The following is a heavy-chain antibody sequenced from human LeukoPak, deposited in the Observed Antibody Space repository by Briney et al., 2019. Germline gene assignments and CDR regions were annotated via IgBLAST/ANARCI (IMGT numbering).Heavy chain of an antibody. Sequence: PGGSLRLSCSASGFMLSNYDMHWVRQAPGRGLEWVAMIWYDESNKYYADSVKGRFTISRDNSKNTLYLQMNSLRVDDTAIYYCAGTAWNYFGSGNYYAPDYWGQGTLVTVSS. CDR2: IWYDESNK. CDR1: GFMLSNYD. CDR3: AGTAWNYFGSGNYYAPDY. V-gene: IGHV3-33*01. J-gene: IGHJ4*02. D-gene: IGHD3-10*01.